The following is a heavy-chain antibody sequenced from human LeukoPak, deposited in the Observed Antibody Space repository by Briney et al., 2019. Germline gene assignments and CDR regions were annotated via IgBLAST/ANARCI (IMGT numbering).Heavy chain of an antibody. D-gene: IGHD3-16*02. CDR1: GYTFTSYD. J-gene: IGHJ4*02. CDR3: ARAGLRLGELSLSDY. CDR2: ISAYNGNT. V-gene: IGHV1-18*01. Sequence: ASVKVSCKASGYTFTSYDISWVRQAPGQGLEWMGWISAYNGNTNYAQKLQGRVTMTTDTSTSTAYMELRSLRSDDTAVYYCARAGLRLGELSLSDYWGQGTLVTVSS.